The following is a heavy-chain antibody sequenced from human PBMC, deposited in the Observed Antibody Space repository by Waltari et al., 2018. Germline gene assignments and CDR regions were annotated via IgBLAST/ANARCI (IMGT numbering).Heavy chain of an antibody. D-gene: IGHD4-17*01. J-gene: IGHJ5*02. CDR3: TIYRDGDYVSLGFDP. V-gene: IGHV1-24*01. Sequence: QVQLLQSGAEVKKPGASVKVSCKVSGDTVSELSIHWVRQAPGKGLEWMGGFEPEHGEISSAQKFQGRLTLTEDTSTDTAYMELSSLRSEDTAVYYCTIYRDGDYVSLGFDPWGQGTLVTVSS. CDR1: GDTVSELS. CDR2: FEPEHGEI.